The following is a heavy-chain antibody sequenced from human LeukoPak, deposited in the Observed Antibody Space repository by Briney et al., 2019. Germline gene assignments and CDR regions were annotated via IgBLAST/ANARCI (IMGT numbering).Heavy chain of an antibody. CDR2: IHYDGARS. D-gene: IGHD3-10*01. J-gene: IGHJ4*02. CDR3: AKAIWVAATSSWFCLDY. CDR1: GFTYSGYG. Sequence: GGSLRLSRAASGFTYSGYGMHWVRQAPGKGLEWVAFIHYDGARSYYADSVKGRFTISRDNSRNTLYLQMNSLRPEDTAVYYCAKAIWVAATSSWFCLDYWGQGTLVTVSS. V-gene: IGHV3-30*02.